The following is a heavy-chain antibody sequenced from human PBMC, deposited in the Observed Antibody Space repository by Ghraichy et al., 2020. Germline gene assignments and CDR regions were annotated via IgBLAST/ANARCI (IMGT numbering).Heavy chain of an antibody. V-gene: IGHV3-13*01. J-gene: IGHJ6*02. CDR2: IGTAGDT. D-gene: IGHD6-13*01. Sequence: SCAASGFTFSSYDMHWVRQATGKGLEWVSAIGTAGDTYYPGSVKGRFTISRENAKNSLYLQMNSLRAGDTAVYYCARARDRYSSSWYGPDGMDVWGQGTTVTVSS. CDR3: ARARDRYSSSWYGPDGMDV. CDR1: GFTFSSYD.